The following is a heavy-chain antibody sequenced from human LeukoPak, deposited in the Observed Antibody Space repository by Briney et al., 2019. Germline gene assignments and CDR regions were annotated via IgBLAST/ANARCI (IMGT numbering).Heavy chain of an antibody. CDR1: GYSISSGYY. CDR3: ARHLYYSSGWDWSGGGGNHFDY. CDR2: IYYSGST. D-gene: IGHD6-19*01. J-gene: IGHJ4*02. Sequence: NPSETLSLTCTVSGYSISSGYYWGWIRQPPGKGLEWIGSIYYSGSTYYNPSLKSRVTISVDTSKNQFSLKLSSVTAADTAVYYCARHLYYSSGWDWSGGGGNHFDYWGQGTLVTVSS. V-gene: IGHV4-38-2*02.